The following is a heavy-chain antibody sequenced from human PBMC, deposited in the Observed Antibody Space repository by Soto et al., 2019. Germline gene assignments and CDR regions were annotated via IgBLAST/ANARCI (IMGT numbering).Heavy chain of an antibody. V-gene: IGHV1-18*01. CDR2: ISTYNGNT. Sequence: QVQLVQSGAEVKKPGASVKVSCKASGYTFTSYGISWVRQTPGQGLEWMGWISTYNGNTNYAQKLQGRVTMTTDTSTSTAYMELRSLRSDDTAVYYCARGGRYDILTGSLYGMDVWGQGTTVTVSS. CDR3: ARGGRYDILTGSLYGMDV. J-gene: IGHJ6*02. D-gene: IGHD3-9*01. CDR1: GYTFTSYG.